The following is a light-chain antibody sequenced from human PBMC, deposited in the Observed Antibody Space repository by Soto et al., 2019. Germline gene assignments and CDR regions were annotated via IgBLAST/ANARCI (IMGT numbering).Light chain of an antibody. CDR1: QSVSRY. Sequence: EIVMTQSPATLSVSPGERATLSCRASQSVSRYLAWYQQKPGQAPRLLIYGASTRATDIPARFSVSGSGTEFTLTIPRLLSEFFAVYYCQQYNDSPLITFGQWTRLEIK. CDR3: QQYNDSPLIT. CDR2: GAS. V-gene: IGKV3-15*01. J-gene: IGKJ5*01.